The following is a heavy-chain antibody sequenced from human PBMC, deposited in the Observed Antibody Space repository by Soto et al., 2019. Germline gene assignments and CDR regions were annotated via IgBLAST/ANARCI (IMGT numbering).Heavy chain of an antibody. J-gene: IGHJ6*02. V-gene: IGHV5-51*01. CDR3: ARQNRYCSSTSCYRDYYYYGMDV. CDR1: GYSFTIYW. Sequence: GESLKISCKGSGYSFTIYWISWVRQMPGKGLEWMGRIDPGDSDTRYSPSFQGQVTTSADKSISTAYLQWSSLKASDTAMYYCARQNRYCSSTSCYRDYYYYGMDVWGQGTTVTVSS. D-gene: IGHD2-2*01. CDR2: IDPGDSDT.